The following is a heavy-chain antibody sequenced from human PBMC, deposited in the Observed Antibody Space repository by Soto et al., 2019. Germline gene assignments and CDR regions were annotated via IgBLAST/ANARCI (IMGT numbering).Heavy chain of an antibody. J-gene: IGHJ4*02. D-gene: IGHD6-13*01. CDR3: AKEVWRDIAAAGTCFDY. Sequence: HPGGSLRLSCSASGFTFSTYAMHWVRQAPGKGLEYVSGISGNGGRTNYADSVKGRFTISRDNSKNSLYLQMNSLRAEDTAVYYCAKEVWRDIAAAGTCFDYWGQGTLVTVSS. CDR2: ISGNGGRT. V-gene: IGHV3-64*04. CDR1: GFTFSTYA.